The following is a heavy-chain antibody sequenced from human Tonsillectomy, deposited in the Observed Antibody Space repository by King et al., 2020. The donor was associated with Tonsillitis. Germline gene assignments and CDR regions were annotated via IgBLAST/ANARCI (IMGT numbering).Heavy chain of an antibody. CDR2: VIPILGLA. V-gene: IGHV1-69*04. Sequence: QLVQSGAEVKKPGSSVTVSCKASGGIFSNHPVSWVRQAPGQRLEWMGRVIPILGLADYAQKFQGRVTITADKSTNIAYMEVSSLRSEDTAIYYCARGLECRTTTCHRTFGSWGQGTLVTVSS. CDR3: ARGLECRTTTCHRTFGS. D-gene: IGHD2-2*02. CDR1: GGIFSNHP. J-gene: IGHJ4*02.